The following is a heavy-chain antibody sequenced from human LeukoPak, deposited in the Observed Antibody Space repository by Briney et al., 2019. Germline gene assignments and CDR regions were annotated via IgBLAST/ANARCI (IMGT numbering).Heavy chain of an antibody. D-gene: IGHD1-26*01. Sequence: PSETLSLTCAVYGGSFSGYYWSWIRQPPGKGLEWIGEINHSGSTNYNPSLKSRVTISVDTFKNQFSLKLSSVTAADTAVYYCARGEGGGDYWGQGTLVTVSS. CDR3: ARGEGGGDY. CDR2: INHSGST. CDR1: GGSFSGYY. V-gene: IGHV4-34*01. J-gene: IGHJ4*02.